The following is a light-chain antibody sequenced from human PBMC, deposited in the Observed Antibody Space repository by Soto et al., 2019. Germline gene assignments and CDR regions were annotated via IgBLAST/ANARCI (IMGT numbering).Light chain of an antibody. CDR1: QSVSSY. J-gene: IGKJ1*01. V-gene: IGKV3-11*01. CDR3: QQRSDWPWT. CDR2: DAS. Sequence: EIVLTQSPATLSLSPGERAPLSCRASQSVSSYLAWYQQKPGQAPRLLIYDASNRATGIPARFSGSGAATEFTLTISSLEPEDFESYYCQQRSDWPWTFGQGTKVDIK.